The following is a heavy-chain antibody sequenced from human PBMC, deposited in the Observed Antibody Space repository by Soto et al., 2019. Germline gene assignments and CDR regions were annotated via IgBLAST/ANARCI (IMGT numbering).Heavy chain of an antibody. CDR3: ARVGGTYVGNSLEFDY. J-gene: IGHJ4*02. V-gene: IGHV4-61*01. Sequence: QVQLPESGPGLVKPSETLSLTCTVSVGSVSIGSYYWSWIRQPPGKGLEWIGYIYYSGRTNYNPSRMSRVTISVDTSKNQFTMKRSSVAAADTAVYYFARVGGTYVGNSLEFDYWRQGTRDTVSS. D-gene: IGHD1-1*01. CDR2: IYYSGRT. CDR1: VGSVSIGSYY.